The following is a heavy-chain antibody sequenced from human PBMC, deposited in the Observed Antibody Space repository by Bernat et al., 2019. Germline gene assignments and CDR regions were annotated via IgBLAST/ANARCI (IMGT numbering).Heavy chain of an antibody. CDR1: GYTFTGYY. J-gene: IGHJ5*02. D-gene: IGHD3-10*01. CDR2: INPNSGGT. Sequence: QVQLVQSGAEVKKPGASVKVSCKASGYTFTGYYMHWVRQAPGQGLEWMGWINPNSGGTNYAQKFQGRVTMTRDTSISTAYMELSRLRSDDTAVYYCAREPQEIYASGSYSTPWGQGTLVTVSS. V-gene: IGHV1-2*02. CDR3: AREPQEIYASGSYSTP.